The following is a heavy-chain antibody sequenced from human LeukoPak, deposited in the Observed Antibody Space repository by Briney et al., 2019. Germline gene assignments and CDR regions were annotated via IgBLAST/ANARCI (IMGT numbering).Heavy chain of an antibody. V-gene: IGHV4-59*11. J-gene: IGHJ4*02. CDR2: TSYSGSP. CDR1: GGSIRSHY. D-gene: IGHD6-13*01. Sequence: SKTLSLTCTVSGGSIRSHYWSWIRQPPGKGLEWIGYTSYSGSPNYNPSLNRRVTISIDTSKNQFSLRLSSVTAADTAVYYCARGGGYSSSWYNYWGQGTLVTVSS. CDR3: ARGGGYSSSWYNY.